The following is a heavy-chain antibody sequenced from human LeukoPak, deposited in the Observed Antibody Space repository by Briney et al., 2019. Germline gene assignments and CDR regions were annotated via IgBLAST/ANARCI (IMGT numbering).Heavy chain of an antibody. J-gene: IGHJ6*02. CDR1: YA. CDR3: AKDKEVYYYDSGDYYYYGMDV. V-gene: IGHV3-9*01. CDR2: ISWNSGSI. Sequence: YAMHWVRQAPGKGLEWVSGISWNSGSIGYADSVKGRFTISRDNAKNSLYLQMNSLRAEDTALYYCAKDKEVYYYDSGDYYYYGMDVWGQGTTVTVSS. D-gene: IGHD3-22*01.